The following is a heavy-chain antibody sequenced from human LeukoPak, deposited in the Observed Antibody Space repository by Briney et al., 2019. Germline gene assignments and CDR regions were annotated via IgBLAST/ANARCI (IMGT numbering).Heavy chain of an antibody. CDR2: INHSGST. Sequence: PSETLSLTCAVYGGSFSGYYWSWIRQPPGKGLEWIGEINHSGSTNYNPSLKSRVTISVDTSKNQFSLKLSSVTAADTAVYYCAGGRLAAAYHYYYYGMDVWAKGPRSPSP. CDR3: AGGRLAAAYHYYYYGMDV. D-gene: IGHD6-13*01. J-gene: IGHJ6*02. V-gene: IGHV4-34*01. CDR1: GGSFSGYY.